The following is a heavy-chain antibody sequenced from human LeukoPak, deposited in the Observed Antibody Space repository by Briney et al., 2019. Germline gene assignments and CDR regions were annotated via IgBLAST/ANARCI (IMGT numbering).Heavy chain of an antibody. CDR3: ARDTLVNDY. CDR1: GFTFSIFG. V-gene: IGHV3-33*01. CDR2: IWYDGSNK. D-gene: IGHD3-16*01. Sequence: LPGRSLRLSCAPSGFTFSIFGMHWVPQAPDGGGGWGVVIWYDGSNKYYADSVKGRFTISRDNSKNTLYLQMNSLRAEDTAVYYCARDTLVNDYWGQGTLVTVSS. J-gene: IGHJ4*02.